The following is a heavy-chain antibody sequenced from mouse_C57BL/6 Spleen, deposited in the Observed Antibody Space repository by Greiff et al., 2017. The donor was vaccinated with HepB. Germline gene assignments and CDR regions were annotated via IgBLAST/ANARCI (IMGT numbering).Heavy chain of an antibody. Sequence: QVQLQQSGPELVKPGASVKISCKASGYAFSSSWMNWVKQRPGKGLEWIGRIYPGDGDTNYNGKFKGKATLTADKSSSTAYMQLSSLTSEDSAVYFCARSDYGNYVYWYFDVWGTGTTVTVSS. CDR3: ARSDYGNYVYWYFDV. J-gene: IGHJ1*03. CDR1: GYAFSSSW. CDR2: IYPGDGDT. V-gene: IGHV1-82*01. D-gene: IGHD2-1*01.